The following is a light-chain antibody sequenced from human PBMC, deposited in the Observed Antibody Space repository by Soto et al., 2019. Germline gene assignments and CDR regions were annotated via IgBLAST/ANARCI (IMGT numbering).Light chain of an antibody. Sequence: DIQMTQSPSSLSASVGDRVTITYRASQSISFYLNWYQQKPGKVPKVLINGATSLQSGVPSRFSGSGAGTDFTLTSSSLQPEDFGVYYCQQSYSTPFTFGGGTRVEIK. CDR1: QSISFY. V-gene: IGKV1-39*01. CDR3: QQSYSTPFT. CDR2: GAT. J-gene: IGKJ4*01.